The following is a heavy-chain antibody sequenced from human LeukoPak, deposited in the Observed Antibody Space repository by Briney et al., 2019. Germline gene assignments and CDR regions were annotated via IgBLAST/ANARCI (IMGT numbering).Heavy chain of an antibody. Sequence: GGSLRLSCAASGFTFSSYATSWVRQAPGKGLEWVSAISGSGGSTYYADSVKGRFTISRDNSKNTLYLQMNSLRAEDTAVYYCAKDRGAVGATDVFDYWGQGTLVTVSS. J-gene: IGHJ4*02. D-gene: IGHD1-26*01. CDR2: ISGSGGST. CDR3: AKDRGAVGATDVFDY. V-gene: IGHV3-23*01. CDR1: GFTFSSYA.